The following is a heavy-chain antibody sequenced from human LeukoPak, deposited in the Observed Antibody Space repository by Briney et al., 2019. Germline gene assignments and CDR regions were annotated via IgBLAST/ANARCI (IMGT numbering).Heavy chain of an antibody. CDR2: MNPNSGNT. CDR1: GYTFTSYD. V-gene: IGHV1-8*03. CDR3: AKEDSSSWSPNTDAFDI. J-gene: IGHJ3*02. D-gene: IGHD6-13*01. Sequence: ASVKVSCKASGYTFTSYDINWVRQATGQGLEWMGWMNPNSGNTGYAQKFQGRVTITRNTSISTAYMELSSLRSEDTAVYYCAKEDSSSWSPNTDAFDIWGQGTMVTVSS.